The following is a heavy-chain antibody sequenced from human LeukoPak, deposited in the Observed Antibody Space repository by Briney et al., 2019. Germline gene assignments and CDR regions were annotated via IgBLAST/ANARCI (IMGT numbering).Heavy chain of an antibody. V-gene: IGHV1-45*02. CDR2: ITPFNGNT. D-gene: IGHD2-2*01. J-gene: IGHJ3*02. CDR3: ARSRQDIVVVPAADDAFDI. CDR1: GYTFTYRY. Sequence: ASVKVSCKASGYTFTYRYLHWVRQAPGQALEWMGWITPFNGNTNYAQKFQDRVTITRDRSMSTAYMELSSLRSEDTAMYYCARSRQDIVVVPAADDAFDIWGQGTMVTVSS.